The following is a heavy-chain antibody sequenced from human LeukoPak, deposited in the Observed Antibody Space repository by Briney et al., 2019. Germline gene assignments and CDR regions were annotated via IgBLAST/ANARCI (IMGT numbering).Heavy chain of an antibody. J-gene: IGHJ4*02. CDR1: GFTFSSYS. D-gene: IGHD2-15*01. CDR2: ISSSSSYI. Sequence: PGGSLRPSCAASGFTFSSYSMNWVRQAPGKGLEWVSSISSSSSYIYYADSVKGRFTISRDNAKNSLYLQMNSLRAEDTAVYYCARDRGGGGFDYWGQGTLVTVSS. CDR3: ARDRGGGGFDY. V-gene: IGHV3-21*01.